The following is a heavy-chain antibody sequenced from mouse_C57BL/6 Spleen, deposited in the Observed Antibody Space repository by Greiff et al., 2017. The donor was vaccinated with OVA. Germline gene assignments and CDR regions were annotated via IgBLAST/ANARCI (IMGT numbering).Heavy chain of an antibody. CDR2: IYPGDGDT. V-gene: IGHV1-82*01. Sequence: VQRVESGPELVKPGASVKISCKASGYAFSSSWMNWVKQRPGKGLEWIGRIYPGDGDTNYNGKFKGKATLTADKSSSTAYMQLSSLTSEDSAVYFCASFYGLSMDYWGQGTSVTVSS. CDR1: GYAFSSSW. CDR3: ASFYGLSMDY. D-gene: IGHD1-1*01. J-gene: IGHJ4*01.